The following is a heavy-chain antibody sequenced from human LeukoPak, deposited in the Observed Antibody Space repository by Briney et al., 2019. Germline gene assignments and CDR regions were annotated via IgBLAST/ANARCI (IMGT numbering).Heavy chain of an antibody. Sequence: SETLSLTCAVYGGSFGGYYWTWIRQPPGKGPEWIGEINHSGSTNYNPYLKGRVIMSVDTAKNQFSLKLNSVNAADTAVYYCARGGYFDSSGYPNPLDFWGQGTLVTVSS. V-gene: IGHV4-34*01. D-gene: IGHD3-22*01. CDR2: INHSGST. CDR3: ARGGYFDSSGYPNPLDF. J-gene: IGHJ4*02. CDR1: GGSFGGYY.